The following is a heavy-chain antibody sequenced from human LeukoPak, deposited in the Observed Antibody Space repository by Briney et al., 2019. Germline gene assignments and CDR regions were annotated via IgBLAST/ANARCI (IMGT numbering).Heavy chain of an antibody. Sequence: PGGSLRLSCTASGFTFSSYSMNWVRQAPGKGLEWVSYISSSGSTIYYADSVKGRFTISRDNAKNSLYLQMNSLRAEDTAVYYCAKDPDSSGSWGQGTLVTVSS. CDR1: GFTFSSYS. CDR2: ISSSGSTI. J-gene: IGHJ5*02. D-gene: IGHD6-19*01. CDR3: AKDPDSSGS. V-gene: IGHV3-48*04.